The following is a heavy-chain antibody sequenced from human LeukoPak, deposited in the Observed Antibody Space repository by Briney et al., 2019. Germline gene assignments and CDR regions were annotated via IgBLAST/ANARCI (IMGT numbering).Heavy chain of an antibody. CDR2: IWYDGSNK. D-gene: IGHD3-9*01. J-gene: IGHJ4*02. Sequence: GGSLRLSCAASGFTFSSYGMHWVRQAPGKGLEWVAVIWYDGSNKYYADSVKGRFTISRDNSKNTLYLQMNSLRAEDTAVYYCARGNYDILTGQVRLAYYFVYWGQGTLVTVSS. CDR1: GFTFSSYG. CDR3: ARGNYDILTGQVRLAYYFVY. V-gene: IGHV3-33*01.